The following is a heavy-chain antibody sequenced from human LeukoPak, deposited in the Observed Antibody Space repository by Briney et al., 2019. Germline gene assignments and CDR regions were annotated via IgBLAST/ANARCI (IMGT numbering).Heavy chain of an antibody. CDR3: ARERRIGKTYYYDSSGSSYFDY. Sequence: SETLSLTCTVSSGSISSYYWSWIRQPAGKGLEWIGRIYTSGSTNYNPSLKSRVTMSVDTSKNQFSLKLSSVTAADTAVYYCARERRIGKTYYYDSSGSSYFDYWGQGTLVTVSS. CDR1: SGSISSYY. V-gene: IGHV4-4*07. CDR2: IYTSGST. D-gene: IGHD3-22*01. J-gene: IGHJ4*02.